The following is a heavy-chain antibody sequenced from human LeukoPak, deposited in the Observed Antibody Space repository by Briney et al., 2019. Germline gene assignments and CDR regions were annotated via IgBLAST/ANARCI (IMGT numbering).Heavy chain of an antibody. J-gene: IGHJ4*02. V-gene: IGHV1-69*05. Sequence: ASVKVSCKASGGTFSSYAISWVRQAPGQGLEWMGGIIPIFGTANYAQKLQGRVTMTTDTSTSTAYMELRSLRSDDTAVYYCARVSATYSYYFDYWGQGTLVTVSS. CDR2: IIPIFGTA. CDR1: GGTFSSYA. D-gene: IGHD4/OR15-4a*01. CDR3: ARVSATYSYYFDY.